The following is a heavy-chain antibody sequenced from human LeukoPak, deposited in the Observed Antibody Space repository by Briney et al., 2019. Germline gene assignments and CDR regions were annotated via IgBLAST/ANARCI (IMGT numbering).Heavy chain of an antibody. J-gene: IGHJ3*02. D-gene: IGHD6-19*01. CDR1: GYTFTSYG. CDR3: AADGGSGWPPGAFDI. Sequence: ASVKVSCKASGYTFTSYGISWVRQAPGQGREWMGWISAYNGNTNYAQKLQGRVTMTTDTSTSTAYMELRSLRSDDTAVYYCAADGGSGWPPGAFDIWGQGTMVTVSS. CDR2: ISAYNGNT. V-gene: IGHV1-18*01.